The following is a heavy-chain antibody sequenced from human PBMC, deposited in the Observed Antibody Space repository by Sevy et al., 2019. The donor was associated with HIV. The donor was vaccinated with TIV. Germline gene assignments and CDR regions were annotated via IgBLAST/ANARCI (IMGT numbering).Heavy chain of an antibody. CDR1: GFTFSSYS. V-gene: IGHV3-30-3*01. D-gene: IGHD1-1*01. J-gene: IGHJ1*01. Sequence: GGSLRLSCATSGFTFSSYSMHWVRQAPGKGLEWVATISYDGNNKHYADSVKGRFTISRDNFKNSLSLQMNSLRAEDTAVYFCALERLSSDVAEYFQNWGQGTLVTVSS. CDR2: ISYDGNNK. CDR3: ALERLSSDVAEYFQN.